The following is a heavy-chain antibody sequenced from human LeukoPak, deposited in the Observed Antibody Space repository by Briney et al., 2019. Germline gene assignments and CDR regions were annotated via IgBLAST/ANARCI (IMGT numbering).Heavy chain of an antibody. D-gene: IGHD5-18*01. V-gene: IGHV3-43*01. CDR1: GFTFDYYT. Sequence: GGSLRLSCAASGFTFDYYTMYWVRQGPEKGLEWVSLLSMDGVNTFYADSVKGRFTISRDNNKNSLYLQMNGLRTDDTGLYYCVKGRRRGYAYGTLESWGQGTLVTVSS. CDR2: LSMDGVNT. CDR3: VKGRRRGYAYGTLES. J-gene: IGHJ4*02.